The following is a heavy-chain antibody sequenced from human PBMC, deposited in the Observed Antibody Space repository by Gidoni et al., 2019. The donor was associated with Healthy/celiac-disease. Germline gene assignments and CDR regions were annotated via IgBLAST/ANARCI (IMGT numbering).Heavy chain of an antibody. CDR1: VFTFSSYS. D-gene: IGHD6-6*01. Sequence: EVQLVESGGGLVQPGGSLRLSCAASVFTFSSYSMNWFRQAPGKGLEWVSYISSSSSTIYYADSVKGRFTISRDNAKNSLYLQMNSLRAEDTAVYYCAREAARDSVYMDVWGKGTTVTVSS. CDR3: AREAARDSVYMDV. CDR2: ISSSSSTI. J-gene: IGHJ6*03. V-gene: IGHV3-48*01.